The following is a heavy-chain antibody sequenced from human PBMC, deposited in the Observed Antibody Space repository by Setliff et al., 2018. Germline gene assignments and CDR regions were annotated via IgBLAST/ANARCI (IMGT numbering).Heavy chain of an antibody. CDR3: ARDWFCSGGDCSDVFDF. CDR2: IIPIFGTT. CDR1: RGTFSSYG. Sequence: SVKVSCKASRGTFSSYGITWVRQAPGQGLEWMGGIIPIFGTTDYAQKFQGRVTLTTDTSTGTAYMELRSLTFDDTAVYYCARDWFCSGGDCSDVFDFWGQGTMVTVSS. J-gene: IGHJ3*01. V-gene: IGHV1-69*05. D-gene: IGHD2-21*02.